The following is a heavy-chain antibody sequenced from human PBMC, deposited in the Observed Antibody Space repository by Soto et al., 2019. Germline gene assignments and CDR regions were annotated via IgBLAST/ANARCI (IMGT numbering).Heavy chain of an antibody. CDR3: HGYGY. Sequence: EVQVVESGGGLIQPGGSLRLSCEVSGFSVTANYMSWVRQAPEKGLEWVSVIDSGGSTYYVDSVKGRFSISRDISKNTLYLQMNSLRAEDTAVYYCHGYGYWGQGTLVTVSS. V-gene: IGHV3-53*01. CDR1: GFSVTANY. CDR2: IDSGGST. J-gene: IGHJ4*02. D-gene: IGHD5-12*01.